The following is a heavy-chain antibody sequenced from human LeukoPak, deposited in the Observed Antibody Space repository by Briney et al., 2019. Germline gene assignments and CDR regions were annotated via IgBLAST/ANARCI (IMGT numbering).Heavy chain of an antibody. V-gene: IGHV3-23*01. CDR1: GFAFSSYV. CDR3: AKDRDYGGNSRGIDYFDY. CDR2: ISVSGDRT. J-gene: IGHJ4*02. D-gene: IGHD4-23*01. Sequence: PGGSLRLSYAASGFAFSSYVMDWVRQAPEKGLEWVSSISVSGDRTYYPDSEKGRFTISRDNSKHMLYLQMNTLRADDTAIYYCAKDRDYGGNSRGIDYFDYWGQGTLVTVSS.